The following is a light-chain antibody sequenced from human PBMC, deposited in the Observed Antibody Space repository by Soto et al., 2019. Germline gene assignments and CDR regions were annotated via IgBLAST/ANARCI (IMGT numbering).Light chain of an antibody. Sequence: EIVLTQSPGTLSLSPGERATLSCRASQSVSSSYLAWYQQKPGQAPRLLIHGASSRATGIPDRISGSGSGADFTLTISRLEPEDFAVYFCQHYGNSLWTFGQGTRLEIK. CDR1: QSVSSSY. V-gene: IGKV3-20*01. J-gene: IGKJ5*01. CDR2: GAS. CDR3: QHYGNSLWT.